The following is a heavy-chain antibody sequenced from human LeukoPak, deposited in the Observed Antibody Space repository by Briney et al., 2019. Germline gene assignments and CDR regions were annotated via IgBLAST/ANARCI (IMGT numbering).Heavy chain of an antibody. CDR1: GYTFTSYG. CDR2: ISAYNGNT. V-gene: IGHV1-18*01. J-gene: IGHJ6*03. D-gene: IGHD6-13*01. Sequence: GASVKVSCKASGYTFTSYGISWVRQAPGQGLEWMGWISAYNGNTNYAQKLQGRVTMTTDTSTSTAYMELRSLRSDDTAVYYCARSSHQAAAVSTYYYYYMDVWGKGTTVTVSS. CDR3: ARSSHQAAAVSTYYYYYMDV.